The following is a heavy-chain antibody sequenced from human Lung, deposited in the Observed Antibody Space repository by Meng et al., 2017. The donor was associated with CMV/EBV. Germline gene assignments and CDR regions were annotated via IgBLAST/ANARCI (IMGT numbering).Heavy chain of an antibody. Sequence: GELAESGPGLVKPSGTPALPFSVSGGSLSSRNWWIWVRQPPGKGLEWIGEIYHSGSTNYNPSLKSRVTISVDESKNQFSLRLSSVTAADTAVYYCARVGAYCGGDCYHPRWGQGTLVTVSS. D-gene: IGHD2-21*02. J-gene: IGHJ4*02. V-gene: IGHV4-4*02. CDR1: GGSLSSRNW. CDR2: IYHSGST. CDR3: ARVGAYCGGDCYHPR.